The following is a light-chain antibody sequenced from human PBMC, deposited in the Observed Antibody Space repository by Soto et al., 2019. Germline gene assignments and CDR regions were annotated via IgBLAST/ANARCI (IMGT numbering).Light chain of an antibody. V-gene: IGKV1-8*01. Sequence: AIRMTQSPSSFSASTGDRVTITCRASQGISSYLAWYQQTPGKAPKLLIYAASTLQSGVPSRFSGSGSGTDFTLTISCLQSEDFATYYCQQYYSYLITFGQGTRLEIK. CDR2: AAS. CDR3: QQYYSYLIT. CDR1: QGISSY. J-gene: IGKJ5*01.